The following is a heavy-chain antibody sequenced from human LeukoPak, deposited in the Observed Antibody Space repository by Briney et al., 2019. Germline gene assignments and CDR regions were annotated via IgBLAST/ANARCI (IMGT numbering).Heavy chain of an antibody. Sequence: SETLSLTCAVSGVSISSSNWWSWVRQPPGKGLEWIGEIYPGGSTSYNPSLKSRVTISIDKSKNQFSLELTSVTAADTAVYYCAVKRRNYFDHWGQGTLVSVSS. V-gene: IGHV4-4*02. CDR3: AVKRRNYFDH. J-gene: IGHJ4*02. CDR1: GVSISSSNW. CDR2: IYPGGST.